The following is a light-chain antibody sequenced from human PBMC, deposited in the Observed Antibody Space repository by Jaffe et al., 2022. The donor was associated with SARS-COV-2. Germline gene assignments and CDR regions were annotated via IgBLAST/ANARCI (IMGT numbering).Light chain of an antibody. V-gene: IGLV1-44*01. CDR1: RSNIGSNV. Sequence: QSVLTQTPSVSGTPGQRVSISCSGSRSNIGSNVVNWYQQVPGKVPKFLIDSLNRRPSGVPDRFSGSKSGTTAYLAISGLHSEDEADYYCAAWDDTLNGQVFGGGTKVTVL. CDR3: AAWDDTLNGQV. J-gene: IGLJ3*02. CDR2: SLN.